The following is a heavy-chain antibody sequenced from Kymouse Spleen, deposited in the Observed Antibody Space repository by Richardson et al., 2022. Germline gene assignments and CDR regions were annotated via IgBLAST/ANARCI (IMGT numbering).Heavy chain of an antibody. CDR1: GGSFSGYY. CDR3: ARGPGITGTTDYYYGMDV. CDR2: INHSGST. V-gene: IGHV4-34*01. D-gene: IGHD1-7*01. J-gene: IGHJ6*02. Sequence: QVQLQQWGAGLLKPSETLSLTCAVYGGSFSGYYWSWIRQPPGKGLEWIGEINHSGSTNYNPSLKSRVTISVDTSKNQFSLKLSSVTAADTAVYYCARGPGITGTTDYYYGMDVWGQGTTVTVSS.